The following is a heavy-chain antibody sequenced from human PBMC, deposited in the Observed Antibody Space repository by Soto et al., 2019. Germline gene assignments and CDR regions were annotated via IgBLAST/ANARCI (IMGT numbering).Heavy chain of an antibody. CDR3: AKDEYYYSRSGYYIFDS. CDR2: ISHDGTNK. CDR1: GFTFSAFG. Sequence: WGALRLSFGVSGFTFSAFGLHWVRQAPGKGLEWVAAISHDGTNKNYGDSVKGRFTISRDNSKKTLYLQMNSLRPEDTALYYCAKDEYYYSRSGYYIFDSWGQGTLVTVSS. D-gene: IGHD3-22*01. V-gene: IGHV3-30*18. J-gene: IGHJ4*02.